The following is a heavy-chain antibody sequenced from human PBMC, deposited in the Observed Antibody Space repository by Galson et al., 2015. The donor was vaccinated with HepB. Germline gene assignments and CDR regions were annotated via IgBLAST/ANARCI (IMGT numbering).Heavy chain of an antibody. CDR1: GFTFSSYS. CDR2: ISSSSSYI. Sequence: SLRLSCAASGFTFSSYSMNWVRQAPGKGLEWVSSISSSSSYIYYADSVKGRFTISRDNAKNSLYLQMNSLRAEDTAVYYCARGAGSKQWLVQYFQHWGQGTLVTVSS. V-gene: IGHV3-21*01. J-gene: IGHJ1*01. CDR3: ARGAGSKQWLVQYFQH. D-gene: IGHD6-19*01.